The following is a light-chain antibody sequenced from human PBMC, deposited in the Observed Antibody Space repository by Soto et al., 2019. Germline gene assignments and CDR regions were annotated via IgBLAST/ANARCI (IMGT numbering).Light chain of an antibody. CDR2: GAS. V-gene: IGKV3-20*01. Sequence: EIVLTQSPGTLSLSPGERATLSCGVSQSVSSSYLAWYQQKPGQTPRLLIYGASGRATGIPDRFSGSGSGTDFTLTISRLEPEDFAVYYCQQYGSSPPVTFGQGTRLEIK. CDR1: QSVSSSY. CDR3: QQYGSSPPVT. J-gene: IGKJ5*01.